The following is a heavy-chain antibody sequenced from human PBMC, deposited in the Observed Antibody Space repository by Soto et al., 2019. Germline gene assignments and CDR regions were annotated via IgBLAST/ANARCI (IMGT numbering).Heavy chain of an antibody. V-gene: IGHV4-39*01. CDR1: GGSISSSSYY. CDR3: ARVISIEDYGDYWYYFDY. D-gene: IGHD4-17*01. J-gene: IGHJ4*02. CDR2: IYYSGST. Sequence: SETLSLTCTVSGGSISSSSYYWGWIRQPPGKGLEWIGSIYYSGSTYYNPSLKSRVTISVDTSKNQFSLKLSSVTAADTAVYYCARVISIEDYGDYWYYFDYWGQGTLVTVSS.